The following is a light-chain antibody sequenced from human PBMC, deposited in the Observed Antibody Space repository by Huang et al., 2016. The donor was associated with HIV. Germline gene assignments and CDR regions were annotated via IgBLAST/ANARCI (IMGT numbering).Light chain of an antibody. CDR3: QQYYSSPPRLA. CDR2: WAT. V-gene: IGKV4-1*01. CDR1: QSVLYNSDNKNF. J-gene: IGKJ4*01. Sequence: DIVMTQSPESLAVSLGERVTINCKSSQSVLYNSDNKNFLAWYQQKPGQPPKLLIYWATTRESGVPDRFSGSGSGTDFTLTISSLQAEDVAVYYCQQYYSSPPRLAFGGGTKVEI.